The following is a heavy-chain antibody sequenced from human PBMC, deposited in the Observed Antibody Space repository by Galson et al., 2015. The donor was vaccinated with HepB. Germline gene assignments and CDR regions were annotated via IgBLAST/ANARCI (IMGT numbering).Heavy chain of an antibody. Sequence: SLRLSCAASGFTFSTYNMNWVRQVPGKGLEWVSYIGSSSDTIYYADSVRGRFTISRDNAKNSLYLQLNSLRAEDTAVYYCARDGRRSSGNWYVVRPNWFDSWGQGTLVTVSS. J-gene: IGHJ5*01. D-gene: IGHD6-13*01. CDR3: ARDGRRSSGNWYVVRPNWFDS. V-gene: IGHV3-48*01. CDR2: IGSSSDTI. CDR1: GFTFSTYN.